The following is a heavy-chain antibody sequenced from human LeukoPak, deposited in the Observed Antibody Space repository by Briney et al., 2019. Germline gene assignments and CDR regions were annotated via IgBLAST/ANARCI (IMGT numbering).Heavy chain of an antibody. V-gene: IGHV3-23*01. D-gene: IGHD6-13*01. J-gene: IGHJ4*02. CDR2: ISGSGDST. CDR1: GLTFSSLA. Sequence: PGGSLRLSCAVSGLTFSSLAMSWLRQAPGKGREWVSAISGSGDSTYYADSVKGRFTISRDNSKSTLFLQMHSLRAEDTAVYYCAKDRDYRSSWYTADYWGQGTLVTVSS. CDR3: AKDRDYRSSWYTADY.